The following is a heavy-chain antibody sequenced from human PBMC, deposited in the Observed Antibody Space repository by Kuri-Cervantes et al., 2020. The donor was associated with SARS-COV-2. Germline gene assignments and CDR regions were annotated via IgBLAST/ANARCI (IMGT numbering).Heavy chain of an antibody. V-gene: IGHV3-30-3*01. CDR1: GFTFSSYA. J-gene: IGHJ3*02. D-gene: IGHD1-1*01. Sequence: GESLKISCAASGFTFSSYAMHWVRQAPGKGLEWVAVISHDGSNKYYADSVKGRFTISRDNSKNTLYLQMNSLRAEDTAVYYCARETTDAFDIWGQGTMVTVSS. CDR3: ARETTDAFDI. CDR2: ISHDGSNK.